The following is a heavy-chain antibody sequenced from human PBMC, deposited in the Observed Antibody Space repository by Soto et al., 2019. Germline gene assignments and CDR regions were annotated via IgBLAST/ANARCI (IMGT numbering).Heavy chain of an antibody. D-gene: IGHD6-25*01. J-gene: IGHJ4*02. CDR3: ARRKERSGPHYFDY. CDR1: GYTFTSYD. CDR2: MNPYSGNT. V-gene: IGHV1-8*01. Sequence: PPASVTVSCKASGYTFTSYDISWVRQATGQGLEWMGWMNPYSGNTGYAQKFQGRVTVTRNTSISTVYMELSGLRPDDTAVYYCARRKERSGPHYFDYWGQGSQVTVSS.